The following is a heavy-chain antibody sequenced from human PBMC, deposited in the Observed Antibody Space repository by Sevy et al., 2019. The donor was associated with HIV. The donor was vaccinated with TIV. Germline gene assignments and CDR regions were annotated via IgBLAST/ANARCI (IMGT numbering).Heavy chain of an antibody. CDR1: GFTFSSYA. D-gene: IGHD2-2*02. CDR2: ISGSGGST. Sequence: GGSLRLSCAASGFTFSSYAMSWVRQAPGKGLEWVSAISGSGGSTYYADSVKGRFTISRDNSKNRLYLQMKSLRAEDTAVYYCAKDRSRNVPAAILGYFQHWAQGTLFTVSS. CDR3: AKDRSRNVPAAILGYFQH. J-gene: IGHJ1*01. V-gene: IGHV3-23*01.